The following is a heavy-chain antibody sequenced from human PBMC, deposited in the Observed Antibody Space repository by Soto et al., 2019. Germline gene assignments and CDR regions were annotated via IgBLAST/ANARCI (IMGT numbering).Heavy chain of an antibody. CDR1: GFTFSSYA. V-gene: IGHV3-23*01. Sequence: LRLSCAASGFTFSSYAMSWVRQAPGKGLEWVSAISGSGGSTYYADSVKGRFTISRDNSKNTLYLQMNSLRAEDTAVYYCAKGVTYYDFWSGFRPGGMDVWGQGTTVTVSS. CDR2: ISGSGGST. D-gene: IGHD3-3*01. CDR3: AKGVTYYDFWSGFRPGGMDV. J-gene: IGHJ6*02.